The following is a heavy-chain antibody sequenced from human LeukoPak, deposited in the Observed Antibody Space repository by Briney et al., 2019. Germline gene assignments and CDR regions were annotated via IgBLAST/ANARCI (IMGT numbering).Heavy chain of an antibody. CDR1: AGSISSYY. CDR3: ARWNSGTHSSDF. D-gene: IGHD1-26*01. CDR2: IYYSGST. J-gene: IGHJ4*02. V-gene: IGHV4-59*01. Sequence: SETLSLTCTVSAGSISSYYWSWIRQPPGKGPEWIGHIYYSGSTNYNPSLKSRVTISVDTSKNQFSLMLSSVTAADTAVYYCARWNSGTHSSDFWGQGTLVTVSS.